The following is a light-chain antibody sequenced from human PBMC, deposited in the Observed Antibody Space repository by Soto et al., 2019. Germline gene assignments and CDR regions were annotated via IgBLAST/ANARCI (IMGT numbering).Light chain of an antibody. Sequence: EIVLTQSPATRSLWPLEVATLAFVASQSVGSSYLAWYQQKPGLAPRLLIYDASSRATGIPDRFSGSGSGTDFTLTISRLEPEDFAVYYCQQYGSSPGTFGQGTKVDIK. CDR2: DAS. CDR1: QSVGSSY. CDR3: QQYGSSPGT. J-gene: IGKJ1*01. V-gene: IGKV3D-20*01.